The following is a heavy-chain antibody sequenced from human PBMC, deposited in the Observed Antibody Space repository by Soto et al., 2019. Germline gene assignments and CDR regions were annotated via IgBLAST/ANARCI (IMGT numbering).Heavy chain of an antibody. Sequence: QVQLVQSGAEVKKPGSSVKVSCRASGGTFGSYAISWVRQAPGQGLEWMGGIIPMFDTPNYAQRFQGRVTITADESTRTAYMELTSLRSEDTAVYYCARQSHMTSYSGMDVWGQGTTVTVSS. CDR1: GGTFGSYA. D-gene: IGHD2-21*01. CDR3: ARQSHMTSYSGMDV. V-gene: IGHV1-69*01. J-gene: IGHJ6*02. CDR2: IIPMFDTP.